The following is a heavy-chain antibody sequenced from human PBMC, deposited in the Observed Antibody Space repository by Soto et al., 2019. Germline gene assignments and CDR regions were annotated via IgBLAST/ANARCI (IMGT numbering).Heavy chain of an antibody. CDR1: GFTFSTYG. J-gene: IGHJ4*02. V-gene: IGHV3-30*18. CDR3: AKETGQLALDY. D-gene: IGHD6-6*01. Sequence: QVQLVESGGGVVQPGRSLRLSCVASGFTFSTYGMHWVRQAPGKGLEWLAVVSFDGNNKYCADSVKGRFTISRDNSKNTLYLQMNSLRAEDTAVYYCAKETGQLALDYWGQGTLVTVSS. CDR2: VSFDGNNK.